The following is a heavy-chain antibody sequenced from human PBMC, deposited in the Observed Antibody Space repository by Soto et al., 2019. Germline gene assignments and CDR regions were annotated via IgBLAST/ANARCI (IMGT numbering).Heavy chain of an antibody. Sequence: QVQLVQSGAELKTPGSSVSVSCKASGGAFNNYPISWVRQAPGQGLEWMGGIFPRLGTTTYAREVQGRVTMTADESTTTVSMTLTSLWSEDTAIYYCAIDACCCGGDCYSLVYWGQGTLVTVSS. D-gene: IGHD2-21*02. CDR2: IFPRLGTT. V-gene: IGHV1-69*01. J-gene: IGHJ4*02. CDR1: GGAFNNYP. CDR3: AIDACCCGGDCYSLVY.